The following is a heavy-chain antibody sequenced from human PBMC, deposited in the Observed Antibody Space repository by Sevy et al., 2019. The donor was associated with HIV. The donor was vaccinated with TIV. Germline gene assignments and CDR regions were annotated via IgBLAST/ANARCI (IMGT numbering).Heavy chain of an antibody. V-gene: IGHV3-9*01. Sequence: GGSLRLSCAASGFTFDDYAMHWVRQAPGKGLEWVSGISWNSAFIGYADSVKVRITISRDNAKKSLYLQMNSLKPEDTAFYYCAKDGGSGSGPSAEYFHHWGQGTLVTVSS. CDR2: ISWNSAFI. CDR1: GFTFDDYA. CDR3: AKDGGSGSGPSAEYFHH. J-gene: IGHJ1*01. D-gene: IGHD6-19*01.